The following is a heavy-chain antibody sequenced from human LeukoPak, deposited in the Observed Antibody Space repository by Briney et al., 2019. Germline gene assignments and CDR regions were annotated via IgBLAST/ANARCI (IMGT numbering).Heavy chain of an antibody. J-gene: IGHJ6*02. V-gene: IGHV4-34*01. Sequence: ASETLSLTCAAYGGSLSGYYWSWIRQPPGKGLEWIGEINHSGCANYNPSLKSRVTISVDTSKNQFSLKLSSVTAADTAVYYCARGESIYGMDVWGQGTTVTVSS. CDR2: INHSGCA. D-gene: IGHD3-10*01. CDR1: GGSLSGYY. CDR3: ARGESIYGMDV.